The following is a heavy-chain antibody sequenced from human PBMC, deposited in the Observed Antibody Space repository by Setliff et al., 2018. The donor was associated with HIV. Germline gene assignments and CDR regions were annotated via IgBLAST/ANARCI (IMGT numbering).Heavy chain of an antibody. V-gene: IGHV5-51*01. D-gene: IGHD6-13*01. Sequence: GESLKISCKGFGYSFISYWIAWVRQMPGEGLEWMGIIYPDDSNIRYNPSFQSQVTISADKSISTAYLQVNNLKASDTATYYCARRDGRSMNAFEIWGPGTMVTVSS. J-gene: IGHJ3*02. CDR2: IYPDDSNI. CDR3: ARRDGRSMNAFEI. CDR1: GYSFISYW.